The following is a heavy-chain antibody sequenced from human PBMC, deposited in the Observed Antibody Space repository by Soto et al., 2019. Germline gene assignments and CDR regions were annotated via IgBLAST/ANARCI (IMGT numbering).Heavy chain of an antibody. D-gene: IGHD6-13*01. J-gene: IGHJ6*02. CDR2: ISAYNGNT. CDR3: AGARPAAGTVDYGMDV. Sequence: ASVKVSCKASGYTFTSYGISWVRQAPGQGLEWMGWISAYNGNTNYAQKLQGRVTMTTDTSTSTAYMELRSLRSDDTAVYYCAGARPAAGTVDYGMDVWGQGTTVTVSS. V-gene: IGHV1-18*01. CDR1: GYTFTSYG.